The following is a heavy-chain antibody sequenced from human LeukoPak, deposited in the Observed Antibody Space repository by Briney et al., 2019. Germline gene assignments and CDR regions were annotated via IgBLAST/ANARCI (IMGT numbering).Heavy chain of an antibody. Sequence: GGSLRFSCAASGFTVSSNYMSWVRQAPGKGLEWVSAISGSGGSTYYADSVKGRFTISRDNSKNTLYLQMNSLRAEDTAVYYCAKEWGPLHGSYYVWGQGTLVTVSS. V-gene: IGHV3-23*01. CDR1: GFTVSSNY. CDR2: ISGSGGST. J-gene: IGHJ4*02. CDR3: AKEWGPLHGSYYV. D-gene: IGHD1-26*01.